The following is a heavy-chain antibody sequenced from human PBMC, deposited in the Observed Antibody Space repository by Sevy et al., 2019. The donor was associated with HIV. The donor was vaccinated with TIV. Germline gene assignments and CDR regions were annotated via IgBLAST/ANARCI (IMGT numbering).Heavy chain of an antibody. CDR2: ISGSGGNT. CDR3: ARDDLYGDYRIDY. V-gene: IGHV3-23*01. Sequence: GGSLRLSCAASGFTFRSYGMTWVRQAPGKGLEWVSSISGSGGNTYYAVSVKGRFTVSRDNSKNTLYLRMNSLTVEDTAVYYCARDDLYGDYRIDYWGQGTLVTVSS. D-gene: IGHD4-17*01. CDR1: GFTFRSYG. J-gene: IGHJ4*02.